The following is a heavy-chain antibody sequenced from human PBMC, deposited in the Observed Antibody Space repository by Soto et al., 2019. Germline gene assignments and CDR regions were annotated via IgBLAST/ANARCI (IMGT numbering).Heavy chain of an antibody. CDR3: ARQSSYCGGDCDPPFDY. CDR1: GGSFSGYY. Sequence: SETLSLTCAVYGGSFSGYYWSWIRQPPGKGLEWIGEINHSGSTNYNPSLKSRVTISVDTSKNQFSLKLSSVTAADTAVYYCARQSSYCGGDCDPPFDYWGQGTLVTVS. CDR2: INHSGST. D-gene: IGHD2-21*02. V-gene: IGHV4-34*01. J-gene: IGHJ4*02.